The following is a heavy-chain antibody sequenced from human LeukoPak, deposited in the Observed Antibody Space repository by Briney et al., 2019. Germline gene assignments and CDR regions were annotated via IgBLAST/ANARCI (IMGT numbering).Heavy chain of an antibody. D-gene: IGHD2-15*01. CDR1: GYSFTGYY. Sequence: ASVKVSCKASGYSFTGYYMHWVRQAPGQGLEWMGRINPNSGGTNYAQKFQERVTITRDMSTSTAYMELSSLRSEDTAVYYCAAGHCSGGSCYPYYYSDMDVWGQGTTVTVSS. V-gene: IGHV1-2*06. CDR3: AAGHCSGGSCYPYYYSDMDV. J-gene: IGHJ6*02. CDR2: INPNSGGT.